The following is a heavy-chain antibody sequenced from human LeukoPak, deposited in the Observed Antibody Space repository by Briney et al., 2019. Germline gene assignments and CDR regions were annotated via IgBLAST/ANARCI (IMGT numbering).Heavy chain of an antibody. CDR3: TTRRQDGW. CDR2: IKSKSDGGSI. CDR1: GFTFSDAW. Sequence: TGGSLRLPCVGSGFTFSDAWMSWVRQAPGKGLEWVGRIKSKSDGGSIDYAAPVKGRFTISRDDSRNTLYLQMNSLKTEDTAVYYCTTRRQDGWWGQGTLVTVS. J-gene: IGHJ4*02. V-gene: IGHV3-15*01. D-gene: IGHD2-15*01.